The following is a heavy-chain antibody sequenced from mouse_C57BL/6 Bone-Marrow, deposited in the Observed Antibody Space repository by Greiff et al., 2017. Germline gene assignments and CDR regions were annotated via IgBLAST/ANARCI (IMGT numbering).Heavy chain of an antibody. D-gene: IGHD1-1*01. CDR1: GYTFTSYW. J-gene: IGHJ4*01. Sequence: QVQLQQPGAELVKPGASVKLSCKASGYTFTSYWMHWVKPRPGRGLEWIGRLDPNSGGTTYNEKFKSKATLTVDKPSSTAYMQLSSLTSEDSAVYYCARIDYYGSSYARDYWGQGTSVTVSS. CDR3: ARIDYYGSSYARDY. V-gene: IGHV1-72*01. CDR2: LDPNSGGT.